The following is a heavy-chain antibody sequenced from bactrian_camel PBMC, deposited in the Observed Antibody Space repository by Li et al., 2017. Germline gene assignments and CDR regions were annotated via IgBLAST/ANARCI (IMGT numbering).Heavy chain of an antibody. J-gene: IGHJ4*01. V-gene: IGHV3S1*01. CDR3: AVADSAGDCYSASEYNY. Sequence: HVQLVESGGDSVEAGGSLRVSCVASAYVIRAHCMGWFRQAPGKGIEWVSSISGSGGITNYADSVKGRFAVSLNSAKNTLYLHMNSLKPDDTAMYVCAVADSAGDCYSASEYNYWGQGTQVTVS. CDR1: AYVIRAHC. D-gene: IGHD2*01. CDR2: ISGSGGIT.